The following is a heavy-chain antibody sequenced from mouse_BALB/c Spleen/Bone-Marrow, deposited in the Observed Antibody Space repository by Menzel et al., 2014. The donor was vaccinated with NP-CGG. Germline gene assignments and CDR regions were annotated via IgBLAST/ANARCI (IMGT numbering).Heavy chain of an antibody. J-gene: IGHJ3*01. Sequence: EVQRVESGGGLVQPGGSLKLSCAASGFDFSGFWMGWVRQAPGKGLEWIGEINPDSSTRNYTPSLKDRFIISRDNAKNTLYLQMSKVRSEDTALYYCARLGYYGGFAYWGQGTLVTVSA. D-gene: IGHD2-3*01. CDR1: GFDFSGFW. CDR2: INPDSSTR. V-gene: IGHV4-1*02. CDR3: ARLGYYGGFAY.